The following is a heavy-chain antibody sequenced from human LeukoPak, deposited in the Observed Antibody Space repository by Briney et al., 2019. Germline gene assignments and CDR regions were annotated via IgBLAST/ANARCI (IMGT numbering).Heavy chain of an antibody. CDR3: ARVGFKVTIFGVVIQSRNWFDP. Sequence: ASVKVSCKASGGTFSSYAINWVRQATGQGLEWMGWMNPNSGNTGYAQKFQGRVTMTRNTSISTAYMELSSLRSEDTAVYYCARVGFKVTIFGVVIQSRNWFDPWGQGTLVTVSS. CDR2: MNPNSGNT. V-gene: IGHV1-8*02. D-gene: IGHD3-3*01. J-gene: IGHJ5*02. CDR1: GGTFSSYA.